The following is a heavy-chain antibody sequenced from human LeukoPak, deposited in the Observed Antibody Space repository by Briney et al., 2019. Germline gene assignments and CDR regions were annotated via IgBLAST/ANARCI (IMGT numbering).Heavy chain of an antibody. J-gene: IGHJ5*02. V-gene: IGHV1-8*01. Sequence: GASVKVSCKASGYTFTSYDINSVGQATGQGLEWMGWRNPNSGNTGYAQKLHGRVTMTRNTSISTAYMELSSLRSEDTAVYYCAREILREGWFDPWGQGTLVTVSS. CDR3: AREILREGWFDP. CDR1: GYTFTSYD. CDR2: RNPNSGNT.